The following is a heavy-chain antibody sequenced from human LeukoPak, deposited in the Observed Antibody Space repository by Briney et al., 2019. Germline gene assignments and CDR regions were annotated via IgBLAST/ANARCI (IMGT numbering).Heavy chain of an antibody. V-gene: IGHV4-59*06. D-gene: IGHD2-2*01. CDR1: GGSISSYY. CDR3: ARDVVVPAAPGWFDP. CDR2: IYYSGST. Sequence: PSETLSLTCTVSGGSISSYYWSWIRQPPGKGLEWIGYIYYSGSTYYNPSLKSRVTISVDTSKNQFSLKLSSVTAADTAVYYCARDVVVPAAPGWFDPWGQGTLVTVSS. J-gene: IGHJ5*02.